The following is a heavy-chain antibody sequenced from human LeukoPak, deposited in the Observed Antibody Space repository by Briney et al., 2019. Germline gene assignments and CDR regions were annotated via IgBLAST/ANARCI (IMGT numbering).Heavy chain of an antibody. D-gene: IGHD3-22*01. Sequence: GGSLRLSCAASGFTFSSYSMNWVRQAPGKGLEWVSSITSSSSYIYYADSVKGRFTISRDNAKNSLYLQMNSLRAEDTAVYYCARGITYYYDSRGYYSNIFDYWGQGTAVTVSS. CDR2: ITSSSSYI. J-gene: IGHJ4*02. CDR1: GFTFSSYS. CDR3: ARGITYYYDSRGYYSNIFDY. V-gene: IGHV3-21*01.